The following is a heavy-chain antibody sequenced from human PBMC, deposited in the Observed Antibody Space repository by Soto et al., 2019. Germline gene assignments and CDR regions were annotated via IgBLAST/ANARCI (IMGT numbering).Heavy chain of an antibody. J-gene: IGHJ5*01. CDR2: MNSNSGNT. CDR3: ARGTMGWQQTNWFDS. V-gene: IGHV1-8*01. Sequence: QVQLVQSGAEVKKPGASVKVSCKASGYTFTSYDINWVRQATGQGLEWMGWMNSNSGNTGYAQKVQGRVTMTRDTSISTAYMELSRLTSEDTAVYYCARGTMGWQQTNWFDSWGQGTLVTVSS. CDR1: GYTFTSYD. D-gene: IGHD6-13*01.